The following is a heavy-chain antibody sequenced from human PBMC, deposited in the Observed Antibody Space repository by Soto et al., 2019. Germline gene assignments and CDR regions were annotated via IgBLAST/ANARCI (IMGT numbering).Heavy chain of an antibody. Sequence: GASVKVSCKASGYTFTSYAMHWVRQAPGQRLEWMGWINAGNGNTKYSQKFQGRVTITRDTSASTAYMELSSLRSEDTAVYYCARGGSHRITMVRGVVGWFDPWGQGTLVTVSS. D-gene: IGHD3-10*01. CDR2: INAGNGNT. CDR3: ARGGSHRITMVRGVVGWFDP. J-gene: IGHJ5*02. V-gene: IGHV1-3*01. CDR1: GYTFTSYA.